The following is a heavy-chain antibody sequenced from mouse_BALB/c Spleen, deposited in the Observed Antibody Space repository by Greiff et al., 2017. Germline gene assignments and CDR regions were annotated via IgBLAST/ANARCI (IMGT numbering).Heavy chain of an antibody. CDR1: GFTFSSFG. J-gene: IGHJ4*01. D-gene: IGHD3-1*01. V-gene: IGHV5-17*02. CDR3: ARGLYQDAMDY. CDR2: ISSGSSTI. Sequence: EVKLVESGGGLVQPGGSRKLSCAASGFTFSSFGMHWVRQAPEKGLEWVAYISSGSSTIYCADTVKGRFTISRDNPKNTLFLQMTSLRSEDTAMYYCARGLYQDAMDYWGQGTSVTVSS.